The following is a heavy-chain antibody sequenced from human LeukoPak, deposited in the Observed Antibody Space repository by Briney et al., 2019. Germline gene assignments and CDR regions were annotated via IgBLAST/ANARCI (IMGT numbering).Heavy chain of an antibody. Sequence: GGSLRLSCAASGFTFSSYSMNWVRQAPGKGLEWVSSISSSSSYIYYADSVKGRFTISRDNAKNSLYLQMNSLRAEDTAVYYCARGSCSSTSCYSWDYWGQGTLVTVSS. CDR2: ISSSSSYI. V-gene: IGHV3-21*01. J-gene: IGHJ4*02. CDR1: GFTFSSYS. CDR3: ARGSCSSTSCYSWDY. D-gene: IGHD2-2*01.